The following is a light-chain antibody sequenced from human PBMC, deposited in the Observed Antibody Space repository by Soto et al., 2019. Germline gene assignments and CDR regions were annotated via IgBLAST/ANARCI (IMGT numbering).Light chain of an antibody. Sequence: EIVLTQSPGTLSLSPGERATLSCRASQSVSSSYLAWHQQKPGQAPRLLIYGASSRATGIPDRFSGRGSGTDFTLTISRLEPEDFAVYYCQQYGSSPWTFGQGTKVEIK. CDR2: GAS. J-gene: IGKJ1*01. V-gene: IGKV3-20*01. CDR3: QQYGSSPWT. CDR1: QSVSSSY.